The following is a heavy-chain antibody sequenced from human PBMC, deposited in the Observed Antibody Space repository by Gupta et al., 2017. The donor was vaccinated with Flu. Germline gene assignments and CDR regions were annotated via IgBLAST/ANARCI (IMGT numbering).Heavy chain of an antibody. CDR3: AKGANWAFEI. Sequence: EVQLLESGGGLAQPGGSLGLSCATSGFTFTNYAMRWVRQAPGKGLEWVATVTGGGSNSYYADSVKGRFTISGDSSKKTVYLQMNSLRVEDTVIYYCAKGANWAFEIWGQGTMVTVSS. V-gene: IGHV3-23*01. CDR2: VTGGGSNS. J-gene: IGHJ3*02. CDR1: GFTFTNYA. D-gene: IGHD1-1*01.